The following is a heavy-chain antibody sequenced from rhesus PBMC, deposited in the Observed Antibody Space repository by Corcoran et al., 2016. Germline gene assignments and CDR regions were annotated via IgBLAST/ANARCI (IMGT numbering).Heavy chain of an antibody. CDR3: ARVLYYYSGSYYPYYFDY. Sequence: QVTLKESGPALVKPTQTLPLTCTFSGFSLSTSGTGVGWIRQPPGKALEWLASIYWNDSKYYSPSLKSRPTISKDTSKNQVVLTMTNMDPVDTATYYCARVLYYYSGSYYPYYFDYWGQGVLVTVSS. CDR2: IYWNDSK. D-gene: IGHD3-16*01. CDR1: GFSLSTSGTG. V-gene: IGHV2-95*01. J-gene: IGHJ4*01.